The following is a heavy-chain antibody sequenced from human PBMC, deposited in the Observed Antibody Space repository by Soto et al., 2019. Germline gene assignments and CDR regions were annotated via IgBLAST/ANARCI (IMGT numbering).Heavy chain of an antibody. D-gene: IGHD2-15*01. CDR1: GFMFSGYA. CDR2: VSNSGTST. Sequence: EVQLLESGGGLAQPGESLTLSCAASGFMFSGYAMSWVRQAPGKGLEWVSAVSNSGTSTSYAASVKGRFTISRDNSKNTLYLQMSSLGAEDTALYYCVKDLAASGWFDPWGQGTLVIVSS. CDR3: VKDLAASGWFDP. J-gene: IGHJ5*02. V-gene: IGHV3-23*01.